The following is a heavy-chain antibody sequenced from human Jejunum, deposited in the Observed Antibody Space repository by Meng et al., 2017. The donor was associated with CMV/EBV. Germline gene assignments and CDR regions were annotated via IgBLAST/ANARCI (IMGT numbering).Heavy chain of an antibody. CDR3: ARGRVSYTTWSPQAY. CDR1: FPFPPYS. J-gene: IGHJ4*02. V-gene: IGHV3-30*03. D-gene: IGHD6-6*01. Sequence: FPFPPYSMHWVRQAPGKGLEWVAVISYDGIIDYYTDSVQGRFTISRDNSKNTLYLQMNSLRADDTAIYYCARGRVSYTTWSPQAYWGQGTLVTVSS. CDR2: ISYDGIID.